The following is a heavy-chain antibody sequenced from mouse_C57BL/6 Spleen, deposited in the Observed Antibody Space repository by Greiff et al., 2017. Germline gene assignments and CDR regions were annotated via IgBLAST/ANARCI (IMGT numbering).Heavy chain of an antibody. CDR2: IDPSDSYT. CDR1: GYTFTSYW. Sequence: QVQLQQPGAELVKPGASVKLSCKASGYTFTSYWMQWVKQRPGQGLEWIGEIDPSDSYTNYNQKFKGKATLTVDTSSSTAYMQLRSLTSEDSAVYYCARSQLGQAWFAYGGQGTLVTVSA. D-gene: IGHD3-3*01. J-gene: IGHJ3*01. V-gene: IGHV1-50*01. CDR3: ARSQLGQAWFAY.